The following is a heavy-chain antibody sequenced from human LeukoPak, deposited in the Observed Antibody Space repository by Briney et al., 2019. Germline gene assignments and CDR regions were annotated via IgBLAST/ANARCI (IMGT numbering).Heavy chain of an antibody. CDR3: ARVRDYYGSGSYYKH. CDR2: ISAYNGNT. Sequence: ASVKVSCKASGYTFTSYGISWVRQAPGQGLKWMGWISAYNGNTNYAQKPQGRVTMTTDTSTSTAYMELRSLRSDDTAVYYCARVRDYYGSGSYYKHWGQGTLVTVSS. V-gene: IGHV1-18*01. J-gene: IGHJ1*01. CDR1: GYTFTSYG. D-gene: IGHD3-10*01.